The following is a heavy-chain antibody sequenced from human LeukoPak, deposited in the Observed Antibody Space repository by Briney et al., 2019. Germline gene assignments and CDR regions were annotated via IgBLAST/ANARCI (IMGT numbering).Heavy chain of an antibody. CDR1: GYTFTSYG. Sequence: ASVKVSCKASGYTFTSYGISWVRQAPGQGLEWMGWISAYNGNTNYAQKLQGRVTMTTDTSTSTAYMELRSLRSDDTAVYYCARENYYDSSGYYRNYYYDGMDVWGQGTTVTVSS. D-gene: IGHD3-22*01. CDR3: ARENYYDSSGYYRNYYYDGMDV. J-gene: IGHJ6*02. V-gene: IGHV1-18*01. CDR2: ISAYNGNT.